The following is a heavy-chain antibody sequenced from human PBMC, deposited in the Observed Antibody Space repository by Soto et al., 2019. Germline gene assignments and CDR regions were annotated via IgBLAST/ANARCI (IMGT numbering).Heavy chain of an antibody. J-gene: IGHJ4*02. V-gene: IGHV5-51*01. CDR3: ARGASALYSHFDS. D-gene: IGHD5-18*01. Sequence: PGKCLKIYCKGSGYSFTSYWIGWVRQMPGKGLEWMGIIYPGDSDTRYSPSFQGQVTISADKSISTAYLQWSSLKASDTAMYYCARGASALYSHFDSSGQGTLATVSS. CDR2: IYPGDSDT. CDR1: GYSFTSYW.